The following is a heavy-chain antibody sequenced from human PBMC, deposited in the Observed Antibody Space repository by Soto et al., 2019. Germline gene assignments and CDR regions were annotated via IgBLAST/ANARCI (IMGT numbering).Heavy chain of an antibody. CDR1: GYAXTIYY. Sequence: NVSMMASGYAXTIYYMRSVRQAPGQGLEWMGIINPSGGSTSYAQKFQGRVTITRDTSTRTVYMELSSLRSEDTDRYYGARWRNYGTSGADYWGRANRVT. CDR2: INPSGGST. V-gene: IGHV1-46*01. J-gene: IGHJ4*02. CDR3: ARWRNYGTSGADY. D-gene: IGHD3-10*01.